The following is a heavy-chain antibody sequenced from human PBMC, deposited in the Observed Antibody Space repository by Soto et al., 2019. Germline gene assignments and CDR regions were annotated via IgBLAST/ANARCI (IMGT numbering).Heavy chain of an antibody. V-gene: IGHV4-39*02. J-gene: IGHJ4*02. CDR1: GGDISTSSYY. D-gene: IGHD3-10*01. CDR2: IYYSGTT. Sequence: PSETLSLTCTVSGGDISTSSYYWGWIRQPPGKGLEWIGFIYYSGTTYYNPSLKSRVTISIAASHFSLRLSSVTAADTAVYYCARRIYGSGSSFDYWGQGIMVTVSS. CDR3: ARRIYGSGSSFDY.